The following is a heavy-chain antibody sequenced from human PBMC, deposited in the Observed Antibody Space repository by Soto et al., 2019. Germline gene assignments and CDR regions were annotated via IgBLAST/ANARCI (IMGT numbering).Heavy chain of an antibody. Sequence: SETLSLTCAVYGGSFSGYYWSWIRQPPGKGLEWIGEINHSGSTNYNPSLKSRVTISVDTSKNQFSLKLSSVTAADTAVYYCARGPAVWGSYYYYYGMDVWGQGTTVTVSS. CDR3: ARGPAVWGSYYYYYGMDV. D-gene: IGHD3-16*01. J-gene: IGHJ6*02. V-gene: IGHV4-34*01. CDR2: INHSGST. CDR1: GGSFSGYY.